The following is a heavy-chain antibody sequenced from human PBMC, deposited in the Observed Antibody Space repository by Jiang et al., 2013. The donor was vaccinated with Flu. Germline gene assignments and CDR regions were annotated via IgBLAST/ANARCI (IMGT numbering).Heavy chain of an antibody. J-gene: IGHJ5*02. Sequence: LLKPSETLSLTCTVSGDSVYSGSYYWSWVRQPPGRGLEWIGHIYFTGRTKYNPFLKSRVTISLDTSKNQFSLRVNSVTAADTAVYYCARAREDCGGDCPLGWFDPWGQGTLVTVSS. CDR2: IYFTGRT. CDR1: GDSVYSGSYY. D-gene: IGHD2-21*02. CDR3: ARAREDCGGDCPLGWFDP. V-gene: IGHV4-61*01.